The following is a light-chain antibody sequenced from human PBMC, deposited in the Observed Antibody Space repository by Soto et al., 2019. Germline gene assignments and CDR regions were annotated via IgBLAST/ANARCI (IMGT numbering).Light chain of an antibody. Sequence: QSVLTQPPSASASLGASVTLTCTLSSGYSNYKVDWYQQRPGKGPRFVMRVGTGGIVGSKGDGIPDRFSVLGSGLNRYLTIKNSQEEDESDYHCGADHGSGSKFVVVFGGGTKLTVL. CDR3: GADHGSGSKFVVV. J-gene: IGLJ2*01. CDR1: SGYSNYK. CDR2: VGTGGIVG. V-gene: IGLV9-49*01.